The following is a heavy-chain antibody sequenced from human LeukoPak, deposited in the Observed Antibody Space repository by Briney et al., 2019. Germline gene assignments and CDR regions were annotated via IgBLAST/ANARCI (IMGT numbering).Heavy chain of an antibody. D-gene: IGHD6-13*01. CDR1: GFTVISNY. CDR3: ARDLYSSSWSHFDY. J-gene: IGHJ4*02. Sequence: GSLRLSCAASGFTVISNYMSWARQAPGKGLGWVSVIYSGGSTYYADSVKGRFTISRDNSKNTLYLQMNSLRAEDTSVCYCARDLYSSSWSHFDYWGQGTLVTVSS. V-gene: IGHV3-66*02. CDR2: IYSGGST.